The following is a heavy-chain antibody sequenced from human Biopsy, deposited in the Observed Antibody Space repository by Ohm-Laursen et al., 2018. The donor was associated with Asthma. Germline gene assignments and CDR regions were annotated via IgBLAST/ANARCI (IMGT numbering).Heavy chain of an antibody. V-gene: IGHV3-7*01. CDR3: ARTFHFWSPYHAEHYQL. D-gene: IGHD3-3*02. Sequence: SLRLSCSASGFTFGDYWMSWVRQVPGKGLEWVANIKHDGTEKNHVDSLKGRFTISRDNAKNSLYLQMNSLRAEDTAAYYCARTFHFWSPYHAEHYQLWGQDTLVTVPS. CDR2: IKHDGTEK. CDR1: GFTFGDYW. J-gene: IGHJ1*01.